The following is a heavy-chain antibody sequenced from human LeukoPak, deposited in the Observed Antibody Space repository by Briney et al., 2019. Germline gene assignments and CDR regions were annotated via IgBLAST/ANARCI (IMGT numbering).Heavy chain of an antibody. J-gene: IGHJ6*02. V-gene: IGHV3-23*01. D-gene: IGHD6-13*01. Sequence: GGSLRLSCAASGFTFSSYAMSWVRQAPGKGLEWVSAISGSGGSTYYADSVKGRFTISRDNSKNTLYLQMNSLRAEDTAVYYCAQTPIGVSRQQKGPYYYYGMDVWGQGTTVTVSS. CDR3: AQTPIGVSRQQKGPYYYYGMDV. CDR1: GFTFSSYA. CDR2: ISGSGGST.